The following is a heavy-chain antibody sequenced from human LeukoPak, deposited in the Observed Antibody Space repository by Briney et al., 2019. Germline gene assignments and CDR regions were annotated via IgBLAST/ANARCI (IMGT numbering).Heavy chain of an antibody. V-gene: IGHV1-69*06. J-gene: IGHJ5*02. CDR1: GGTFSSYA. CDR3: ARDQAGEQPWFDP. D-gene: IGHD1/OR15-1a*01. Sequence: ASVKVSCKASGGTFSSYAIGWVRQAPGQGLEWMGGIIPIFGTANYAQKFQGRVTITADKSTSTAYMELSSLRSEDTAVYYCARDQAGEQPWFDPWGQGTLVTVSS. CDR2: IIPIFGTA.